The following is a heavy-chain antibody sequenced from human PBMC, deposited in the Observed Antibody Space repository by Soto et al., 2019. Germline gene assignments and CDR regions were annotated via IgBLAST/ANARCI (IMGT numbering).Heavy chain of an antibody. CDR2: IYYSGST. CDR3: ASTAYYDFWSGSLGYFDY. J-gene: IGHJ4*02. D-gene: IGHD3-3*01. Sequence: PSETLSLTCTVSGGSISSYYWSWIRQPPGKGLEWIGYIYYSGSTNYNPSLKSRVTISVDTSKNQFSLKLSSVTAADTAVYYCASTAYYDFWSGSLGYFDYWGQGTLVTSPQ. CDR1: GGSISSYY. V-gene: IGHV4-59*01.